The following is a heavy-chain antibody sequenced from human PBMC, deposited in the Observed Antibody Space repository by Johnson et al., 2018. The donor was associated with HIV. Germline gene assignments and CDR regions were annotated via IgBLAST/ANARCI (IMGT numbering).Heavy chain of an antibody. CDR1: GFTFSSYG. CDR2: IWYDGSNK. V-gene: IGHV3-30*19. D-gene: IGHD4-23*01. Sequence: QMLLVESGGGVVQPGRSLRLSCAASGFTFSSYGMHWVRQAPGKGLEWVAVIWYDGSNKFYADSVKGRFTISRDNSKNTLYLQMNSLRTEDTAMYYCARERGYFGNPAFDIWGQGTMVTVSS. J-gene: IGHJ3*02. CDR3: ARERGYFGNPAFDI.